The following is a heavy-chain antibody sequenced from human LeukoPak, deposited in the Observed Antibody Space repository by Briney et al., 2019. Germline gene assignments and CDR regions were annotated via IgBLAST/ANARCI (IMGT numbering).Heavy chain of an antibody. D-gene: IGHD3-10*01. CDR2: IYYSGST. CDR1: GGSISSYY. CDR3: ARHQLRGFLDDN. V-gene: IGHV4-59*08. J-gene: IGHJ4*02. Sequence: SETLSLTCTVSGGSISSYYWSRIRQPPGKGLEWIGYIYYSGSTNYNPSLKSRVTISVDTSKIQFSLKLTSVTAADTAVYYCARHQLRGFLDDNWGQGTLVTVSS.